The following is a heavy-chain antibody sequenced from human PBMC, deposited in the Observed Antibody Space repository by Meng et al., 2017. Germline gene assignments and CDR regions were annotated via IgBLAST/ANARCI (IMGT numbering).Heavy chain of an antibody. J-gene: IGHJ4*02. CDR2: ISGSGGST. V-gene: IGHV3-23*01. CDR1: GFTFSSYA. Sequence: GESLKISCAASGFTFSSYAMSWVRQAPGKGLEWVSAISGSGGSTYYADSVKGRFTISRDNSKNTLYLQMNSLRAEDTAVYCCAKLPLVALAGMLLDYWGQGTLVTVSS. CDR3: AKLPLVALAGMLLDY. D-gene: IGHD6-19*01.